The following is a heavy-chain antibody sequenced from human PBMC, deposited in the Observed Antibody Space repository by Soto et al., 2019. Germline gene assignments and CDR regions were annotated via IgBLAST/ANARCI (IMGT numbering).Heavy chain of an antibody. J-gene: IGHJ4*02. Sequence: HPGGSLRLSCVASGFTVSSTYMNWVRQAPGKGLEWVSVLYTDDTAYYADSVKGRFTISRDNSKNTLYLQMNSLRAADTAVYYCARTVKFPQYSWSRRFDYWGQGTLVTVSS. CDR2: LYTDDTA. D-gene: IGHD3-10*01. V-gene: IGHV3-66*01. CDR1: GFTVSSTY. CDR3: ARTVKFPQYSWSRRFDY.